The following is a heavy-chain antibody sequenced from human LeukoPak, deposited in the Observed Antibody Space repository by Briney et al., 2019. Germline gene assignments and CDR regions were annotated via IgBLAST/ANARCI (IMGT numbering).Heavy chain of an antibody. Sequence: PSETLSLTCTVSGYSISSGYYWGWIRQPPGKGLEWIGSIYHSESTYYNPSLKSRVTISVDTSKNQFSLKLSSVTAADTAVYYCARVPVRGYVWGSDAFDIWGQGPMVTVSS. CDR2: IYHSEST. CDR3: ARVPVRGYVWGSDAFDI. V-gene: IGHV4-38-2*02. J-gene: IGHJ3*02. CDR1: GYSISSGYY. D-gene: IGHD3-16*01.